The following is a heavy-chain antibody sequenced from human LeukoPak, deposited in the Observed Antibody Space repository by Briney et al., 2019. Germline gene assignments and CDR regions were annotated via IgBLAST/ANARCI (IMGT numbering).Heavy chain of an antibody. CDR3: ARGTVTMVDY. D-gene: IGHD3-10*01. Sequence: PGGSLRLSCAASGFTVSSNYMSWVRQAPGRGLEWVSVIYSGGSTYYADSVKGRFTISRDNSKNTLFLQMSSLRAGETAVYYCARGTVTMVDYWGQGTLVTVSS. CDR2: IYSGGST. CDR1: GFTVSSNY. J-gene: IGHJ4*02. V-gene: IGHV3-66*01.